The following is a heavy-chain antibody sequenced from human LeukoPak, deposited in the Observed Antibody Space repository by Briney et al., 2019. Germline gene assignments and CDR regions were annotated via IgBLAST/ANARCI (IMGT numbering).Heavy chain of an antibody. CDR1: GFSLSTSGVG. V-gene: IGHV2-5*01. Sequence: SGPTLVNPTQTLTPTCTFSGFSLSTSGVGVGWIRQPPGKALEWLALIYWNDDKRYSPSLKSRLTITKDTSKNQVVLTMTNMDPVDTATYYCAHRGYYDSSGYYSFDYWGQGTLVTVSS. CDR2: IYWNDDK. CDR3: AHRGYYDSSGYYSFDY. D-gene: IGHD3-22*01. J-gene: IGHJ4*02.